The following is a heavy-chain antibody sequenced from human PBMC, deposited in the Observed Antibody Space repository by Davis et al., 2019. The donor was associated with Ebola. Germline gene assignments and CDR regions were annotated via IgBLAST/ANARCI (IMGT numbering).Heavy chain of an antibody. CDR1: GYTFTNFG. D-gene: IGHD3-10*01. CDR3: VRDFWSYFTDY. J-gene: IGHJ4*02. Sequence: ASVKVSCKASGYTFTNFGISWVRQAPGQGLEWMGWSSTSNGNTHYAQRLQGRVTITTDTSTNTAYMELRSRTSDDTAIYYCVRDFWSYFTDYWGQGTLVTVSS. CDR2: SSTSNGNT. V-gene: IGHV1-18*01.